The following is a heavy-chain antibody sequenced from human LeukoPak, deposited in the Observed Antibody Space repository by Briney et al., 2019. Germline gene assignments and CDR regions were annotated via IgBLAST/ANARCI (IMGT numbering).Heavy chain of an antibody. V-gene: IGHV1-18*01. J-gene: IGHJ4*02. CDR1: GGTFSSYA. CDR3: ARVTPRKNSSSWYGY. Sequence: ASVKVSFKASGGTFSSYAISWVRQAPGQGLEWMGWISAYNGNTNYSQKLQRRLTMTTDTSTSTAYMELRSLRSDDTAVYYCARVTPRKNSSSWYGYWGQGTLVTVSS. D-gene: IGHD6-13*01. CDR2: ISAYNGNT.